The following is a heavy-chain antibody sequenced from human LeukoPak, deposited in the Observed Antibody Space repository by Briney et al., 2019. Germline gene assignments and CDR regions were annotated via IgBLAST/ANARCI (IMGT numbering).Heavy chain of an antibody. V-gene: IGHV3-9*01. CDR3: AKDRGSYFRYYYMDV. Sequence: PGRSLRLSCAASGFTFDDYAMHWVRQAPGKGLEWVPGISWNSGSIGYADSVKGRFTISRDNAKNSLYLQMNSLRAEDTALYYCAKDRGSYFRYYYMDVWGKGTTVTVSS. D-gene: IGHD1-26*01. CDR2: ISWNSGSI. J-gene: IGHJ6*03. CDR1: GFTFDDYA.